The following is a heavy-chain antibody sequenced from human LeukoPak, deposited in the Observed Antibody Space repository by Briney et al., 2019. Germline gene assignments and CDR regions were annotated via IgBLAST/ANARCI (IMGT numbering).Heavy chain of an antibody. Sequence: GGSLRLSCAASGFTFSSYAMHWVRQAPGKGLEWVAVISYDGSNKYYADSVKGRSTISRDNSKNTLYLQMNSLRAEDTAVYYCATDIVVVVAATAWDYWGQGTLVTASS. J-gene: IGHJ4*02. CDR2: ISYDGSNK. CDR3: ATDIVVVVAATAWDY. V-gene: IGHV3-30-3*01. CDR1: GFTFSSYA. D-gene: IGHD2-15*01.